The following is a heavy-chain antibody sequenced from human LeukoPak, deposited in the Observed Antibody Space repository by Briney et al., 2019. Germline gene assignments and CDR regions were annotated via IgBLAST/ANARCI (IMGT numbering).Heavy chain of an antibody. CDR1: GGSISSYY. V-gene: IGHV4-59*12. Sequence: PSETLSLTCTVSGGSISSYYWSWIRQPPGKGLEWIGYIYYSGSTNYNPSLKSRVTISVDTSKNQFSLKLSSVTAADTAVYYCARDGVNYDILTGYYVLDYWGQGTLVTVSS. CDR2: IYYSGST. CDR3: ARDGVNYDILTGYYVLDY. J-gene: IGHJ4*02. D-gene: IGHD3-9*01.